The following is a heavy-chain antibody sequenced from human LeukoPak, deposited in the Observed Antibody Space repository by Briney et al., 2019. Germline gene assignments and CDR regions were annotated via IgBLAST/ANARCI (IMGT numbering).Heavy chain of an antibody. Sequence: GGSLRLSCAASGFTFSSYAMHWVRQAPGKGLEYVSAISSNGGSTYYANSVKGRFTISRDNSKNTLYLQMGSLRAEDMAVYYCARDKGSGWNYYYYGMDVWVQGTTVTVSS. CDR2: ISSNGGST. CDR1: GFTFSSYA. CDR3: ARDKGSGWNYYYYGMDV. D-gene: IGHD6-19*01. J-gene: IGHJ6*02. V-gene: IGHV3-64*01.